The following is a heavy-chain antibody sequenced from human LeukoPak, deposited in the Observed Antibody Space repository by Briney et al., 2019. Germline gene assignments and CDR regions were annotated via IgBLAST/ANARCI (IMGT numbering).Heavy chain of an antibody. CDR1: GFTFTTYA. D-gene: IGHD2-2*01. CDR3: AKGYCSSSSCYSYAFDI. V-gene: IGHV3-23*01. Sequence: GGSLRLSCSASGFTFTTYAMSWVRQAPGKGLEWVSAISGSGSSTYYADSVKGRFTISRDNSKNTLFLQMNSLRAEDTAVHYCAKGYCSSSSCYSYAFDIWGQGTVVTVSS. J-gene: IGHJ3*02. CDR2: ISGSGSST.